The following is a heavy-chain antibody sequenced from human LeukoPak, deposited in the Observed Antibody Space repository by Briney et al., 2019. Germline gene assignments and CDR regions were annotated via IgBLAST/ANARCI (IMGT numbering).Heavy chain of an antibody. CDR3: GRGYSGNSIYAFDI. D-gene: IGHD1-26*01. CDR2: ISNKADSYTT. V-gene: IGHV3-72*01. J-gene: IGHJ3*02. CDR1: GLTFSDHY. Sequence: GGSLRLSCTGYGLTFSDHYIDWVRQAPGKGLEWVGRISNKADSYTTEYAASVKGGFTISRDDSKNSLYLQMNSLKIEDTAVYYCGRGYSGNSIYAFDIWGQGTMVTVSS.